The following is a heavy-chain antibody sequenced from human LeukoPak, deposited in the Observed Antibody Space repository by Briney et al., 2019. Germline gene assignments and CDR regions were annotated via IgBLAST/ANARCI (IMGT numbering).Heavy chain of an antibody. CDR1: GYTFTGYY. Sequence: ASVKVSCKASGYTFTGYYINWVRQAPGQGLEWMGWINPNSGGTNYAQKFQGRVTMTRDTSISTAYMELSRLRSDDTAVYFCARLVMSNYYDSSGDNWFDPWGQGTLVTVSS. D-gene: IGHD3-22*01. J-gene: IGHJ5*02. V-gene: IGHV1-2*02. CDR3: ARLVMSNYYDSSGDNWFDP. CDR2: INPNSGGT.